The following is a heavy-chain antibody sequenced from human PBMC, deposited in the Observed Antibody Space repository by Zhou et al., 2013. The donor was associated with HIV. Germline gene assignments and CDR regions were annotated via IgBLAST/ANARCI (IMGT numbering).Heavy chain of an antibody. CDR3: ARGPCEGNDCDDGNWFDP. J-gene: IGHJ5*02. CDR2: INDAFGTT. D-gene: IGHD1-1*01. Sequence: QVQLVQSGADAKKPGSSVRVSCKASGYTFTKYGIHWVRQVPGQRLEWMGWINDAFGTTRYSLKFQGRVTFSRDTSARTSYLELRSLKSEDTAVYYCARGPCEGNDCDDGNWFDPWGQGTLVTVSS. V-gene: IGHV1-3*01. CDR1: GYTFTKYG.